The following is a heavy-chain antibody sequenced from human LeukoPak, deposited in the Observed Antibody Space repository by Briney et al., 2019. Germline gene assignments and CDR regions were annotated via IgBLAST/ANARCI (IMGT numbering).Heavy chain of an antibody. V-gene: IGHV4-39*06. D-gene: IGHD1-26*01. CDR3: ARLNSGSYPSPYYFDY. J-gene: IGHJ4*02. Sequence: SETLSLTCTVSGGSISSSSYYWGWIRQPPGKGLEWIGSIYYSGSTYYNPSLKSRVTISVDTSKNQFPLKLSSVTAADTAVYYCARLNSGSYPSPYYFDYWGQGTLVTVSS. CDR1: GGSISSSSYY. CDR2: IYYSGST.